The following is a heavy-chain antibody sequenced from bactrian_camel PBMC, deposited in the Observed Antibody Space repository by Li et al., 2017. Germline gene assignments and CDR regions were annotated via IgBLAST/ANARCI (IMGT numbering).Heavy chain of an antibody. CDR3: AAGQCPPDIVVVDTVDFDY. V-gene: IGHV3S68*01. CDR2: FTTRARST. CDR1: GYNYGFIC. J-gene: IGHJ6*01. Sequence: HVQLVESGGGSVQDGGSLRLSCAASGYNYGFICVAWFRQPPGKEREGVASFTTRARSTDYADSVKGRFTVSEDMAKRTLYLQMDFLQPDDTAMYYCAAGQCPPDIVVVDTVDFDYWGQGTQVTVS. D-gene: IGHD2*01.